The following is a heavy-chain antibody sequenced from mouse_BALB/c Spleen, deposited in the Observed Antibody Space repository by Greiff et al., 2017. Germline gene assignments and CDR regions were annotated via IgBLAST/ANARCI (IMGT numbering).Heavy chain of an antibody. V-gene: IGHV2-9*02. CDR1: GFSLTSYG. J-gene: IGHJ3*01. Sequence: QVQLKESGPGLVAPSQSLSITCTVSGFSLTSYGVHWVRQPPGKGLEWLGVIWAGGSTNYNSALMSRLSISKDNSKSQVFLKMNSLQTDDTAMYYCAGSGQLGRRGAYWGQGTLVTVSA. D-gene: IGHD3-2*01. CDR2: IWAGGST. CDR3: AGSGQLGRRGAY.